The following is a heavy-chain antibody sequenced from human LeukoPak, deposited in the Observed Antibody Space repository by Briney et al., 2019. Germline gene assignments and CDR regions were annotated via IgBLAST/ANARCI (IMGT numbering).Heavy chain of an antibody. D-gene: IGHD2-2*01. CDR1: GGSISSYY. CDR3: ARGVEEVRYCSSTSCYPWFDP. CDR2: IYYSGST. Sequence: SETLSLPCTVSGGSISSYYWSWIRPPPGKGLEWIGYIYYSGSTNYNPSLKSRVTISVDTSKNQFSLKLSSVTAADTAVYYCARGVEEVRYCSSTSCYPWFDPWGQGTLVTVSS. J-gene: IGHJ5*02. V-gene: IGHV4-59*01.